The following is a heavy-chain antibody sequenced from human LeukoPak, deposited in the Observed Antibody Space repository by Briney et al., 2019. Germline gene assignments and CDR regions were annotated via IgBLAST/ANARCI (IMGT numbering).Heavy chain of an antibody. CDR1: GDSVSSNSAA. V-gene: IGHV6-1*01. Sequence: SQTLSLTCVISGDSVSSNSAAWNWIRQSPSRGLEWLGRTYYRSKWYNDYAVSVKSRITINPDTSKNQFSLQLNSVTPEDTAVYYCARGYYDFWSGYYRDYYYYMDVWGKGTTVTVSS. CDR3: ARGYYDFWSGYYRDYYYYMDV. CDR2: TYYRSKWYN. D-gene: IGHD3-3*01. J-gene: IGHJ6*03.